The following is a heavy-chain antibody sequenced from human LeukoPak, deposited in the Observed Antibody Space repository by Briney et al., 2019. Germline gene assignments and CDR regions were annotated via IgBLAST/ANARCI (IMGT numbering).Heavy chain of an antibody. CDR3: ARLPDYSNYVAWFDP. J-gene: IGHJ5*02. CDR2: IYYSGST. V-gene: IGHV4-59*08. CDR1: GGSISSYY. Sequence: SETLSLTCTVSGGSISSYYWSWIRQPPGKGLEWIGYIYYSGSTNYNPSLKSRVTISVDTSKNQFSLKLSSVTAADTAVYYCARLPDYSNYVAWFDPWGQGTLVTVSS. D-gene: IGHD4-11*01.